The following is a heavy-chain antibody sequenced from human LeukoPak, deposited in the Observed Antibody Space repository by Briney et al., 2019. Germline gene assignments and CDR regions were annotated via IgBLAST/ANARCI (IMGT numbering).Heavy chain of an antibody. CDR1: GYTFTGYY. CDR3: ARDREHIMVVTPPDAFDI. J-gene: IGHJ3*02. Sequence: GASVKVSCKASGYTFTGYYMHWVRQAPGQGLEWMGWINPNSGGTNYAQKFQGRVTMTRDTSISTAYMELSRLRSDDTAVYYCARDREHIMVVTPPDAFDIWGQGTMVTVSS. D-gene: IGHD2-21*02. CDR2: INPNSGGT. V-gene: IGHV1-2*02.